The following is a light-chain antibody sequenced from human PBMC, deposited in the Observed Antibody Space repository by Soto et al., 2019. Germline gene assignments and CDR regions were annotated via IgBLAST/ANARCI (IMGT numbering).Light chain of an antibody. CDR1: QNISTF. CDR2: AAS. Sequence: DIQMTQSPSSLSASVGDRVTITCRASQNISTFLNWNQQEPGKAPKLLIYAASSLQVGVPSRFSGSGSGTDFTLTITSLQPEDFASYYCQQSYSTWCTFGQGTKLEIK. J-gene: IGKJ2*02. V-gene: IGKV1-39*01. CDR3: QQSYSTWCT.